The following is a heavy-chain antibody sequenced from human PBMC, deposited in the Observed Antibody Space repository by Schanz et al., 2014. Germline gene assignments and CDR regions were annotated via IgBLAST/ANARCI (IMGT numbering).Heavy chain of an antibody. D-gene: IGHD1-26*01. V-gene: IGHV3-48*04. J-gene: IGHJ3*02. Sequence: EVQLVESGGELVQPGGSLRLSCAASGFTFSSYSMSWVRQAPGKGLEWVSYISSVGISKYYADPVKGRFTISRDSAKNSLYLQMNSLKPEDTAVYYCARDGAGRAPDAFDIWGQGTMVTVSS. CDR3: ARDGAGRAPDAFDI. CDR1: GFTFSSYS. CDR2: ISSVGISK.